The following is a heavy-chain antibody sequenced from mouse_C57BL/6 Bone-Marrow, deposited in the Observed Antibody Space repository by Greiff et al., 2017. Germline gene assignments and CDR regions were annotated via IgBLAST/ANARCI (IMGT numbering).Heavy chain of an antibody. CDR1: GYTFTSYW. Sequence: QVQLQQPGAELVKPGASVKLSCKVSGYTFTSYWMHWVKQRPGQGLEWIGMIHPNSGSTNYNEKFKSKATLTVDKSSSTAYMQLSSLTSEDSAVYYCARRPMVRGYFDYGGQGTTRTVFS. CDR2: IHPNSGST. V-gene: IGHV1-64*01. CDR3: ARRPMVRGYFDY. J-gene: IGHJ2*01. D-gene: IGHD2-3*01.